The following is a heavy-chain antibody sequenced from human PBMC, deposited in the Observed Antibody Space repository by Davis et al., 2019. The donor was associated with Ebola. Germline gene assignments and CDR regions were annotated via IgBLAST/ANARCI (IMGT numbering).Heavy chain of an antibody. D-gene: IGHD2-2*01. J-gene: IGHJ6*03. CDR1: GFTFSSYS. CDR2: ISSSSSYI. V-gene: IGHV3-21*01. Sequence: GESLKISCAASGFTFSSYSMNWVRQAPGKGLEWVSSISSSSSYIYYADSVKGRFTISRDNAKNSLYLQMNSLRAEDTAVYYCARDVPVVPAATRYYYYYMDVWGKGTTVTVSS. CDR3: ARDVPVVPAATRYYYYYMDV.